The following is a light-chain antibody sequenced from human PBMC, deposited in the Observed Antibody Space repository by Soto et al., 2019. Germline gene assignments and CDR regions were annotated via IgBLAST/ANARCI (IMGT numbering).Light chain of an antibody. J-gene: IGKJ5*01. CDR3: QQYNNWPPT. Sequence: EIVMTQSPATLSVSPGERATLSCRASQNVPSNVSWYQQKPGQAPRLLIFGASTRATGIPARFSGSGSGTEFTLTISRLQSEDFAVYYCQQYNNWPPTFGQGTRREI. CDR2: GAS. CDR1: QNVPSN. V-gene: IGKV3-15*01.